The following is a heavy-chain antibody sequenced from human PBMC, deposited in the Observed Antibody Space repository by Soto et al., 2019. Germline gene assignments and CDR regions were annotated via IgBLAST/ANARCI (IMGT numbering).Heavy chain of an antibody. Sequence: SGTLSLTCTVSGGSVRSGRYYWSWIRQPPGKGLEWIGYIYDSGTTADNPSLKSRVTISVDTSKNQFSLKLRSVIAADTAVYFCARAHSGYDPLGMDVWGQGTTVTVSS. CDR2: IYDSGTT. CDR1: GGSVRSGRYY. J-gene: IGHJ6*01. CDR3: ARAHSGYDPLGMDV. V-gene: IGHV4-61*01. D-gene: IGHD5-12*01.